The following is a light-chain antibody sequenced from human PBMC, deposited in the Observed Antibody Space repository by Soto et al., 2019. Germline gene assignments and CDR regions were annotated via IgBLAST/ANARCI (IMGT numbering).Light chain of an antibody. V-gene: IGKV1-5*01. J-gene: IGKJ5*01. CDR1: QSISRW. CDR2: DAS. Sequence: IQLPQSPSTLSASLGDTVTMACRASQSISRWLSWYQQKAGKAPKLLIYDASTLQTGVASRFSGSMSGTEFTLTITGLQPDDSATYYCQQYNSCITFGQGTRLEIK. CDR3: QQYNSCIT.